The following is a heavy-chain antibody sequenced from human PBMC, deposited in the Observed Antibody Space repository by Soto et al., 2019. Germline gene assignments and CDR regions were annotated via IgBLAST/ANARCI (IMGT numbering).Heavy chain of an antibody. CDR2: INHSGST. J-gene: IGHJ5*02. D-gene: IGHD3-9*01. CDR3: ARRDYDILTGYSRSRNWFDP. CDR1: GGSFSGYY. Sequence: SETLSLTCAVYGGSFSGYYWSWIRQPPGKGLEWIGEINHSGSTNYNPSLKSRVTISVDTSKNQFSLKLSSVTAADTAVYYCARRDYDILTGYSRSRNWFDPWGQGTLVT. V-gene: IGHV4-34*01.